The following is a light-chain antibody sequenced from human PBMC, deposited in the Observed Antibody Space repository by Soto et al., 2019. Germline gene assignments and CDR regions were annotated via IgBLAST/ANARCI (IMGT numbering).Light chain of an antibody. CDR2: EVS. CDR1: SNDVGGYNY. J-gene: IGLJ1*01. CDR3: SSYTSSSTPYV. Sequence: QSALTQPASVSGSPGQSITISCTGTSNDVGGYNYVSWYQQHPGKAPKLMIYEVSNRPSEVSNRFSGSKSGNTASLTISGLQAEDEADYYCSSYTSSSTPYVYGTGTKLTVL. V-gene: IGLV2-14*01.